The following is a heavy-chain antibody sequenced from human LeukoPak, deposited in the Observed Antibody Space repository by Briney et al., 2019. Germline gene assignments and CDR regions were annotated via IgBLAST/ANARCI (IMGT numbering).Heavy chain of an antibody. D-gene: IGHD2-2*01. J-gene: IGHJ3*02. CDR1: GFTISSYS. Sequence: GGSLRLSCAASGFTISSYSMNWVRQAPGKGLEGVSSISSSSSYIYYADSVKGRFTISRDNAKNSLYLQMNSLRAEDTAVYYCASSRSTDAFDIWGQGPMVTVSS. V-gene: IGHV3-21*01. CDR2: ISSSSSYI. CDR3: ASSRSTDAFDI.